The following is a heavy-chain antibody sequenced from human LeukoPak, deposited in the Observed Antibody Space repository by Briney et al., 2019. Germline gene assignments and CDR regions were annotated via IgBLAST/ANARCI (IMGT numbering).Heavy chain of an antibody. CDR3: ARERYGGYRWFDP. Sequence: SETLSLTCTVSGGSISSGSYYWSWIRQPAGKGLEWIGRMYTSGSTNCNPSLKSRVTISVDTSKNQFSLKLSSVTAADTAAYYCARERYGGYRWFDPWGQGTLVTVSS. CDR1: GGSISSGSYY. J-gene: IGHJ5*02. D-gene: IGHD5-12*01. CDR2: MYTSGST. V-gene: IGHV4-61*02.